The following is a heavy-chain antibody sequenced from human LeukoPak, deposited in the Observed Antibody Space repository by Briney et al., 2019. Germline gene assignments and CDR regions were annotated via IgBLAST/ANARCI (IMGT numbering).Heavy chain of an antibody. J-gene: IGHJ4*02. CDR3: ARDGSLLSSSWYVWAY. V-gene: IGHV3-21*01. CDR2: ISSSSSYI. D-gene: IGHD6-13*01. CDR1: GFTFSSYA. Sequence: PGGSLRLSCAASGFTFSSYAMSWVRQAPGKGLEWVSSISSSSSYIYYADSVKGRFTISRDNAKNSLYLQMNSLRAEDTAVYYCARDGSLLSSSWYVWAYWGQGTLVTVSS.